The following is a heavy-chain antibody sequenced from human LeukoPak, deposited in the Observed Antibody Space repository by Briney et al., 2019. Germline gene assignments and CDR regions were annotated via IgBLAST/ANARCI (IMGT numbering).Heavy chain of an antibody. J-gene: IGHJ6*03. D-gene: IGHD1-14*01. CDR1: GFTFSSYG. CDR3: AKAGQTDYYYYYMDV. Sequence: GGSLRLSCAASGFTFSSYGMHWVRQAPGKGLEWVAFIRYDGSNKYYADSVKGRFTISRDNSKNTLYLQMNSLRAGDTAVYYCAKAGQTDYYYYYMDVWGKGTTVTVSS. CDR2: IRYDGSNK. V-gene: IGHV3-30*02.